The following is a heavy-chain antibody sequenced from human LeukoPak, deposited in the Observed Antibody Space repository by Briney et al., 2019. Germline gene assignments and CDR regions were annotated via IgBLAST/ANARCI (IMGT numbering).Heavy chain of an antibody. Sequence: ASVKVSCKASGGTFSSYAISWVRQAPGQGLEWMAWISGYNGYTKYAQKFQGRVTMTTETSTSTGYMELRSLRSDDTAIYYCARGFPPRTYYDSSGYYSYYFDYWGQGTLVTVSS. D-gene: IGHD3-22*01. J-gene: IGHJ4*02. V-gene: IGHV1-18*01. CDR3: ARGFPPRTYYDSSGYYSYYFDY. CDR2: ISGYNGYT. CDR1: GGTFSSYA.